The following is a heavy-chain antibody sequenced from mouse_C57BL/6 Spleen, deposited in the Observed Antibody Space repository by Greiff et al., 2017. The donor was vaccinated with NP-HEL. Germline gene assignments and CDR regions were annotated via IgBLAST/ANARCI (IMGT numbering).Heavy chain of an antibody. D-gene: IGHD2-4*01. CDR3: ARGGDYDYDEGAWFAY. V-gene: IGHV2-2*01. CDR1: GFSLTSYG. CDR2: IWSGGST. Sequence: QVQLQQSGPGLVQPSQSLSITCTVSGFSLTSYGVHWVRQSPGKGLEWLGVIWSGGSTDYNAAFISRLSISKDNSKSQVFFKMNSLQADDTAIYYCARGGDYDYDEGAWFAYWGQGTLVTVSA. J-gene: IGHJ3*01.